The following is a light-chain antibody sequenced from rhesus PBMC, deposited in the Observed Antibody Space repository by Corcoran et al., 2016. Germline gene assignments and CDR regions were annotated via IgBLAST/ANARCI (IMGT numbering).Light chain of an antibody. J-gene: IGLJ1*01. CDR1: SSDIGGYNR. CDR2: EVS. V-gene: IGLV2-23*02. Sequence: QAALTQPPSMSGSPGQSVTISCTGTSSDIGGYNRVSWYQQHPGKAPELLIFEVSQRPSGVSDRFSGSKSGNTASMTISGLQAEDEADYYCCSYAGSHYIFGAGTRLTVL. CDR3: CSYAGSHYI.